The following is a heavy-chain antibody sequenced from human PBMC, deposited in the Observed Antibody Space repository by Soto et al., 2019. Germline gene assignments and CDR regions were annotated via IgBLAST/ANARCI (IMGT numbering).Heavy chain of an antibody. CDR3: ARSGPPAGY. V-gene: IGHV1-18*01. J-gene: IGHJ4*02. D-gene: IGHD3-10*01. CDR2: ISAYNGNT. Sequence: QVQLVQSGAEVKKPGASVKVSCKASGYTFTSYAISWVRQAPGQGLEWMGWISAYNGNTNYAQKLQGRVTMTTDTSATTASMELTSLTSDDTAVYYRARSGPPAGYWGQGPLVSVSS. CDR1: GYTFTSYA.